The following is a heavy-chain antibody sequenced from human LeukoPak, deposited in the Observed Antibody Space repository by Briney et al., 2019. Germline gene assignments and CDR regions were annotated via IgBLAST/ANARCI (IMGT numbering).Heavy chain of an antibody. CDR2: IKQDGSEK. V-gene: IGHV3-7*01. CDR1: GFTFSSYW. J-gene: IGHJ4*02. CDR3: ARGPTRANSSDY. Sequence: PGGSLRLSCAASGFTFSSYWMSWVRQPPGKGLEWVAKIKQDGSEKYYVDSVRGRFTISRDNAKNSLYLQMNSLRAEDTAVYYCARGPTRANSSDYWGQGILVTVSS. D-gene: IGHD2/OR15-2a*01.